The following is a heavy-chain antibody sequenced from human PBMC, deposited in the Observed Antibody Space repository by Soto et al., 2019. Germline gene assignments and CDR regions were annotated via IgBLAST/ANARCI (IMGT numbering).Heavy chain of an antibody. V-gene: IGHV4-34*01. CDR1: GGSFSGYY. D-gene: IGHD3-10*01. J-gene: IGHJ5*02. CDR3: ARYYGSGRATNNWVDP. Sequence: PSETLSLTCAVYGGSFSGYYWSWIRQPPGKGLEWIGEINHSGSTNYNPSLKSRVTISVDTSRNQFSLKLSSVTAADTAVYYCARYYGSGRATNNWVDPGGQGTLVTVSS. CDR2: INHSGST.